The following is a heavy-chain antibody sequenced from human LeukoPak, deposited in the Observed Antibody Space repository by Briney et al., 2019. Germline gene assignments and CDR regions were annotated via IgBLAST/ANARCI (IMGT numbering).Heavy chain of an antibody. CDR1: GGSISSSNW. CDR2: IYHSGST. J-gene: IGHJ4*02. CDR3: ASANIGYCSGGSCSMPYFDY. V-gene: IGHV4-4*02. Sequence: SGTLSLTCAVSGGSISSSNWWSWVRQPPGKGLEWIGEIYHSGSTNYNPSLKSRITISVDKSKNQFSLKLSSVTAADTAIYYCASANIGYCSGGSCSMPYFDYWGQGTLVTVSS. D-gene: IGHD2-15*01.